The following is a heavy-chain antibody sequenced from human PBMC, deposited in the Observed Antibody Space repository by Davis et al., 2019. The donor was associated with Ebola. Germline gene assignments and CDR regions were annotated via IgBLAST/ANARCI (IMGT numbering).Heavy chain of an antibody. CDR3: ARGSSKAYYYYGMDV. V-gene: IGHV1-3*01. Sequence: AASVQVSCNASGYTFTSYAMHCVRQAPGQRLEWMGWINAGNGNTKYSQKFQGRVTITRDTSASTAYMELSSLRSEDTAVYYCARGSSKAYYYYGMDVWGQGTTVTVSS. J-gene: IGHJ6*02. CDR1: GYTFTSYA. CDR2: INAGNGNT. D-gene: IGHD6-6*01.